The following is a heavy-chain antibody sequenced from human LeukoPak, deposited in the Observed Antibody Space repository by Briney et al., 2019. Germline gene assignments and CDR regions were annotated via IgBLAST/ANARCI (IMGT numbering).Heavy chain of an antibody. V-gene: IGHV3-53*01. D-gene: IGHD2-15*01. Sequence: GGSLRLSCAASVFTVSSNYMTWVRQAPGKGLEWVSVIYPGGSAYYIDSVKGRFTISRDNSKNTLYLQMNSLVAEDTAVYYCTTYSGLHERRYGFDIWGRGTMVTVSS. CDR2: IYPGGSA. CDR3: TTYSGLHERRYGFDI. CDR1: VFTVSSNY. J-gene: IGHJ3*02.